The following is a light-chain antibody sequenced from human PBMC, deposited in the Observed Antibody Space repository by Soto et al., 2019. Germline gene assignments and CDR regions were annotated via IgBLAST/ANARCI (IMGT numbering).Light chain of an antibody. CDR3: CSHVDNSPV. V-gene: IGLV2-23*01. Sequence: QSALTQPASVSGSPGQSITISCTGGRSHEGSYNLDSWYQQYPGKAPKLIIYEGIQRPSGVSDRFSGSKSGNTASLTISGLQADDEADYYCCSHVDNSPVFGGGTKLTVL. CDR1: RSHEGSYNL. CDR2: EGI. J-gene: IGLJ3*02.